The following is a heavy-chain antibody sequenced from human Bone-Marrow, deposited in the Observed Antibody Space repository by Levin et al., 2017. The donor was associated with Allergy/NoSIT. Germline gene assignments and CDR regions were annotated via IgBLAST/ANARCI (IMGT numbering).Heavy chain of an antibody. CDR3: ARENYDTSGQRLHFDS. V-gene: IGHV1-18*01. CDR2: SSAYNGRT. D-gene: IGHD3-22*01. Sequence: PEASVKVSCKASGYTFSNYVISWVRQVPGQGLEWMGWSSAYNGRTKYVQNFEDRVNMTTDRSTSTAYMELRSLGSGDTAVYYCARENYDTSGQRLHFDSWGQGTLVTVSS. CDR1: GYTFSNYV. J-gene: IGHJ4*02.